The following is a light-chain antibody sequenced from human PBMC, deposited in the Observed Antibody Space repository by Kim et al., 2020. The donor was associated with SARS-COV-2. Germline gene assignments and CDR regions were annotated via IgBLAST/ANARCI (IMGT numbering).Light chain of an antibody. J-gene: IGKJ2*01. Sequence: LAPGVRATLSCRARQSVSSSYLAWYQQKPGQAPRLLIYGASSRATGIPARFSGSGSGTDFILTISRLEPEDFAVYYCQQYGSSPNTFGQGTKLEI. CDR2: GAS. CDR3: QQYGSSPNT. V-gene: IGKV3-20*01. CDR1: QSVSSSY.